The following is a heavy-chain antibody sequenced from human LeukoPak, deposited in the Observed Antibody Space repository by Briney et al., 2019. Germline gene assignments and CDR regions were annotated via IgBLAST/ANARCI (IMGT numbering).Heavy chain of an antibody. CDR3: AKDSDYRIAAMKYFQH. D-gene: IGHD2-2*01. J-gene: IGHJ1*01. CDR1: GFTFSSYG. CDR2: ISYDGSNK. V-gene: IGHV3-30*18. Sequence: GGSLRLSCAASGFTFSSYGMHWVRQAPGKGLEWVAVISYDGSNKYYADSVKGRFTISRDNSKNTLYLQMNSLRAEDTAVYYCAKDSDYRIAAMKYFQHWGQGTLVTVSS.